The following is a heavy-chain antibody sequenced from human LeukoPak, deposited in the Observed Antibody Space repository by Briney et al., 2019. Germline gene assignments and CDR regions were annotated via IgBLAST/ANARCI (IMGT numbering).Heavy chain of an antibody. CDR1: GFTFSSYW. Sequence: GGSLRLSCAASGFTFSSYWMHWVRQAPGKGLVWVSRINTDGSSTTYADSVKGRFTISRDNAKNTPYLQMNSLRAEDTAVYYCATLPRTYGPLDYWGQGTLVTVSS. J-gene: IGHJ4*02. CDR2: INTDGSST. D-gene: IGHD1-7*01. V-gene: IGHV3-74*01. CDR3: ATLPRTYGPLDY.